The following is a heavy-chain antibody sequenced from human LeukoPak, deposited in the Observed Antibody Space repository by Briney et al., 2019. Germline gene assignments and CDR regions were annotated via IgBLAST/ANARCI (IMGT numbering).Heavy chain of an antibody. Sequence: SETLSLTCAVYGGSFSGYYWSWIRQPPGKGLEWIGEINHSGSTNYNPSLKSRVTISVGTSKNQFSLKLSSVTAADTAVYYCAREGRVVPAAVPYYYYYMDVWGKGTTVTVSS. CDR3: AREGRVVPAAVPYYYYYMDV. CDR1: GGSFSGYY. CDR2: INHSGST. V-gene: IGHV4-34*01. J-gene: IGHJ6*03. D-gene: IGHD2-2*01.